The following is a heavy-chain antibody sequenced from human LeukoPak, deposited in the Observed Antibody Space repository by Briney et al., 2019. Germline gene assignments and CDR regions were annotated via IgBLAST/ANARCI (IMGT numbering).Heavy chain of an antibody. CDR2: IYTSGST. D-gene: IGHD6-19*01. CDR3: ARGKVVAGTPGQNSWDS. CDR1: GGSISTYY. J-gene: IGHJ4*02. Sequence: SETLSLTCTVSGGSISTYYGNWIRQPAGKGLEWIGRIYTSGSTNYNPSLKSRVSMSVDTSKNQFSLKLSSVTAADTAVYYCARGKVVAGTPGQNSWDSWGQGTLVTVSS. V-gene: IGHV4-4*07.